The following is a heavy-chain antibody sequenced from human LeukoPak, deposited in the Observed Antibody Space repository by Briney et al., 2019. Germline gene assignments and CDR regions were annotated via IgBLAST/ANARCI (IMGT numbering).Heavy chain of an antibody. CDR1: GGSISGYY. CDR2: INHSGST. V-gene: IGHV4-34*01. CDR3: ARASYSSGFDP. J-gene: IGHJ5*02. Sequence: PSETLSLTCTVSGGSISGYYWSWIRQPPGKGLEWIGEINHSGSTNYNPSLKSRVTMSVDTSKNQFSLKLSSVTAADTAVYYCARASYSSGFDPWGQGTLVTVSS. D-gene: IGHD6-19*01.